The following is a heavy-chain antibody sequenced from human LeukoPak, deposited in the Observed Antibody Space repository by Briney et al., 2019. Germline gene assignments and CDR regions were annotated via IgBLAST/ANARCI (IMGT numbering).Heavy chain of an antibody. Sequence: ASVKVSCKASGYTFTSYTISWVRQAPGQGLEWMGWISAYNGNTDYAQKLQDRVTMTTDTSTSTAYMELRSLRSDDTAVYYCARDKAGATFWGQGTLFIFSS. CDR3: ARDKAGATF. D-gene: IGHD1-26*01. CDR1: GYTFTSYT. J-gene: IGHJ4*02. CDR2: ISAYNGNT. V-gene: IGHV1-18*01.